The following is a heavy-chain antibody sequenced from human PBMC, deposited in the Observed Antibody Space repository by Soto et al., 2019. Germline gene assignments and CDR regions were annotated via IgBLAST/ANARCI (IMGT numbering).Heavy chain of an antibody. CDR1: GFIFNTYW. J-gene: IGHJ4*02. CDR2: INQDGSET. CDR3: SRSLDS. Sequence: SLRLSCAASGFIFNTYWMDWVRQTPGKGLEWVANINQDGSETNYVDSVKGRFTISRDNGRNSLFLQMNSLTAEDSALYYCSRSLDSWGQGTLVTVSS. V-gene: IGHV3-7*01.